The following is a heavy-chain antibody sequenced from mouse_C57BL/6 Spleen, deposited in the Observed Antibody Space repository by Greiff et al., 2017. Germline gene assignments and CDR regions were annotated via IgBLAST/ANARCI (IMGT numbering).Heavy chain of an antibody. CDR3: SRDDYGSRYYLDD. J-gene: IGHJ2*01. CDR1: CYAFSSSW. CDR2: IYPGAGAP. V-gene: IGHV1-82*01. D-gene: IGHD1-1*01. Sequence: QVQLQQSGPVLVKPGASVKISCKASCYAFSSSWMHWVKQRPGKGLAWIGRIYPGAGAPTYTGKFKGKATLTADKSSSTAYKQLSSLTTEDSAVYSCSRDDYGSRYYLDDWGKGTTLTVSS.